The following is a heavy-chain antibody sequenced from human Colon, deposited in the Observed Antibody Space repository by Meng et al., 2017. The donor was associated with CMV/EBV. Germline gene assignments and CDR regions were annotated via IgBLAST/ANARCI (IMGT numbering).Heavy chain of an antibody. CDR3: ARAGQVGAADY. CDR1: GFPFSTYW. V-gene: IGHV3-7*04. D-gene: IGHD1-26*01. Sequence: EVSLVESGGGLVQPGGSLGLSCAASGFPFSTYWMSWVRQAPGKGLEWVANINQDGSANYYVDSVKGRFAISRDNAQNSLFLQMNSLRAEDTAVYYCARAGQVGAADYWGQGTLVTVSS. CDR2: INQDGSAN. J-gene: IGHJ4*02.